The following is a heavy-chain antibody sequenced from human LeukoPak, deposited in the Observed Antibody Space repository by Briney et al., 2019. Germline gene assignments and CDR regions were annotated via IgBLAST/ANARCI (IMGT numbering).Heavy chain of an antibody. Sequence: SETLSLTCTVSGGSVSSGSHYWSWIRQPPGNGLEWIGYIYYSGSTNYNPSLKSRVTISVDTSKNQFSLKLSSVTAADTAVYYCARGDYGGNLLSDYWGQGTLVTVSS. CDR3: ARGDYGGNLLSDY. CDR1: GGSVSSGSHY. D-gene: IGHD4-23*01. J-gene: IGHJ4*02. CDR2: IYYSGST. V-gene: IGHV4-61*01.